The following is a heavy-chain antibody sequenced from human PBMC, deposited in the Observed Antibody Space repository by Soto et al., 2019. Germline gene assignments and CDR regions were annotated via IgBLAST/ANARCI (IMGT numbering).Heavy chain of an antibody. Sequence: GSLRLSCAGSGFRFSGYTMNWVRQAPGKRLEWVASISGTGGSMHYADSVKGRFTISKDSAKSSLYLQMNSLTVEDTAVYYCARDLINTVAAFDFWGLGTLVTVS. CDR2: ISGTGGSM. D-gene: IGHD4-4*01. V-gene: IGHV3-21*01. CDR1: GFRFSGYT. J-gene: IGHJ4*02. CDR3: ARDLINTVAAFDF.